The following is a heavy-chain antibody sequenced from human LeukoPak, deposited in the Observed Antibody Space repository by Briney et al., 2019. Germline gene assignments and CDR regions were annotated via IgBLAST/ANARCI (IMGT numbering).Heavy chain of an antibody. CDR2: IIPIFGTA. V-gene: IGHV1-69*13. D-gene: IGHD5-12*01. CDR1: GGTFSRYA. J-gene: IGHJ4*02. CDR3: ARAYSGCDFFDY. Sequence: SVKVSCKASGGTFSRYAISWVRQAPGQGLEWMGGIIPIFGTANYAQKFQGRVTITADESTSTAYMEVSSLRSEDTAVYYCARAYSGCDFFDYWGQGILVTVSS.